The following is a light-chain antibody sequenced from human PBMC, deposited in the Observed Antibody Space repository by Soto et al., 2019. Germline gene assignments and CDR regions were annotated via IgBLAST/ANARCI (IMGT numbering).Light chain of an antibody. CDR2: LNSDGSH. Sequence: QAVVTQSPSASASLGASVKLTCTLSSGHSSYAIAWHQQQPEKGPRYLIKLNSDGSHSKGDGIPDRFSGSSSGAERYLTISSLQSEDEADYYCQTWGTGIVVFGGGTKLTVL. J-gene: IGLJ2*01. CDR3: QTWGTGIVV. CDR1: SGHSSYA. V-gene: IGLV4-69*01.